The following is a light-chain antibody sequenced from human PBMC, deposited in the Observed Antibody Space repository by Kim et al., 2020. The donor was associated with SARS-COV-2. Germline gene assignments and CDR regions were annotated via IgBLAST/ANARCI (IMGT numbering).Light chain of an antibody. CDR3: QAWDSSTVV. J-gene: IGLJ2*01. Sequence: SYELTPPPSVSVSPGQTASITCSGDTLGDKYAFWYQQKPGQSPVLVIYQDTKRPSGIPERFSGSNSGNTATLTISGTLPMDEADYYCQAWDSSTVVFGGG. CDR2: QDT. CDR1: TLGDKY. V-gene: IGLV3-1*01.